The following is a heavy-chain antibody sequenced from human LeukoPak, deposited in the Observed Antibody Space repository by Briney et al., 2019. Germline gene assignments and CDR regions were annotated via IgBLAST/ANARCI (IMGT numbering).Heavy chain of an antibody. CDR1: GFTFSSYS. D-gene: IGHD3-10*02. CDR2: ISSSSSTI. J-gene: IGHJ3*02. V-gene: IGHV3-48*01. CDR3: AREMKLFGTDRGAFDI. Sequence: GGSPRLSCAASGFTFSSYSMNWVRQAPGKGLEWVSYISSSSSTIHYADSVKGRFTISRDNAKNSLYLQMNSLRAEDTAVYYCAREMKLFGTDRGAFDIWGQGTMVTVSS.